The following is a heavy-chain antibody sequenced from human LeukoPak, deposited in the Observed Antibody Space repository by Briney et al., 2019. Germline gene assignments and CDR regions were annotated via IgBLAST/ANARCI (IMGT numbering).Heavy chain of an antibody. CDR1: GFILSSYA. Sequence: PGGSLRLSCAASGFILSSYAMHWVRQAPGKGLEWVAVISYDGSNKYYADSVKGRFTISRDNSKNTLYLQMNSLRAEDTAVYYCARDLLGDNDYWGQGTLVTVSS. D-gene: IGHD1-26*01. V-gene: IGHV3-30-3*01. CDR2: ISYDGSNK. J-gene: IGHJ4*02. CDR3: ARDLLGDNDY.